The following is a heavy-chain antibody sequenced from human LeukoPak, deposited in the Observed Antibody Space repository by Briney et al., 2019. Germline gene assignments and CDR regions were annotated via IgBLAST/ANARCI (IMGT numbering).Heavy chain of an antibody. D-gene: IGHD6-13*01. J-gene: IGHJ5*02. CDR3: ARDSRRNNWFDP. CDR2: INYDGAI. V-gene: IGHV4-39*02. Sequence: SETLSLTCTVSGDSITSGDYYCDWIRPPPGKGLEWVGDINYDGAIYYSPSLKSRFTMSVDTSKNQFPLKMRSVTAADTAIYYCARDSRRNNWFDPWGQGTLVTVSS. CDR1: GDSITSGDYY.